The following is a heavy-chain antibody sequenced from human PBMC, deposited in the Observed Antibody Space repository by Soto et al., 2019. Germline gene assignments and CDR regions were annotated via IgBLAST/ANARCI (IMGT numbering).Heavy chain of an antibody. Sequence: QVQLQESGPGLVKPSQTLSLTCTVSGGSISSGDYYWSWSRQPPGKGLEWIGYIYYSGSTYYNPSLKSRVTISVDTSKNQFSLKLSSVTAADTAVYYCARWYYDFWSGFSALDPWGQGTLVTVSS. CDR2: IYYSGST. CDR3: ARWYYDFWSGFSALDP. V-gene: IGHV4-30-4*01. J-gene: IGHJ5*02. D-gene: IGHD3-3*01. CDR1: GGSISSGDYY.